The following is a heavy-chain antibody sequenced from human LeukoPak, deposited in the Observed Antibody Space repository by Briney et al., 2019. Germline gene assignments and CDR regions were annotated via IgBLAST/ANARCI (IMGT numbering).Heavy chain of an antibody. V-gene: IGHV3-23*01. D-gene: IGHD6-19*01. CDR2: ISGSGGST. J-gene: IGHJ4*02. CDR1: GFTFDDYA. CDR3: AKEAGSGYSSGWYEFDY. Sequence: GGSLRLSCAASGFTFDDYAMHWVLQAPGKGLEWVSGISGSGGSTYYADSVKGRFTISRDNSKNTLYLQMNSLRAEDTAVYYCAKEAGSGYSSGWYEFDYWGQGTLVTVSS.